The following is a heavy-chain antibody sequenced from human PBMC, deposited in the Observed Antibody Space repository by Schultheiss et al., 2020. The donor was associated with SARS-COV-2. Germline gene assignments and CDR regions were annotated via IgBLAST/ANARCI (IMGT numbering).Heavy chain of an antibody. D-gene: IGHD2-2*02. J-gene: IGHJ5*02. Sequence: SETLSLTCTVSGGSISSYYWSWIRQPPGKGLEWIGEIYHSGSTNYNPSLKSRVTISVDTSKNQFSLKLSSVTAADTAVYYCARDRYCSSTSCYTRGYNWFDPWGQGTLVTVSS. CDR3: ARDRYCSSTSCYTRGYNWFDP. CDR2: IYHSGST. CDR1: GGSISSYY. V-gene: IGHV4-59*01.